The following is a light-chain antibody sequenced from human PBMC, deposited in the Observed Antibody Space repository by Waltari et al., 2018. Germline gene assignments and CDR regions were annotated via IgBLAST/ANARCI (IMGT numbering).Light chain of an antibody. Sequence: DIQMTQSPSSLSASVGDRVTITCQASQDIGNYLNWYQQKPGKAPKLLIFEASSVETGVPSTFSGSGSGTDFTFTISSLQPEDIATYYCQQYDNLPITFGQGTRLEIK. CDR2: EAS. CDR1: QDIGNY. CDR3: QQYDNLPIT. J-gene: IGKJ5*01. V-gene: IGKV1-33*01.